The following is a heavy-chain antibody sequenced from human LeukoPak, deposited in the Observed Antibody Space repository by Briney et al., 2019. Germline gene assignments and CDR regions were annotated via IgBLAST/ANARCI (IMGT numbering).Heavy chain of an antibody. CDR3: ARGYSEGEPGIAAAGTIPGSDDAFDI. Sequence: GGSLRLSCAASGFTSSSYAMSWVRQAPGKGLEWVSAISGSGGSTYYADSVKGRFTISRDNSKNTLYLQMNSLRAEDTAVYYCARGYSEGEPGIAAAGTIPGSDDAFDIWGQGTMVTVSS. D-gene: IGHD6-13*01. CDR2: ISGSGGST. V-gene: IGHV3-23*01. J-gene: IGHJ3*02. CDR1: GFTSSSYA.